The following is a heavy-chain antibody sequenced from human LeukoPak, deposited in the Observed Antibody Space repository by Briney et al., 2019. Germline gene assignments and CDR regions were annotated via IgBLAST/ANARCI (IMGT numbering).Heavy chain of an antibody. J-gene: IGHJ4*02. CDR2: IYFDGSSK. CDR1: GFTFSTYG. D-gene: IGHD3-22*01. Sequence: GGSLRLSCAASGFTFSTYGMHWVRQAPGKGLEWVAIIYFDGSSKYYADSVKGRFTISRDNSRNTLYLQMISLRADDTAVYYCARDLWDSSGKAFDYWGQGTLVTVSS. CDR3: ARDLWDSSGKAFDY. V-gene: IGHV3-33*01.